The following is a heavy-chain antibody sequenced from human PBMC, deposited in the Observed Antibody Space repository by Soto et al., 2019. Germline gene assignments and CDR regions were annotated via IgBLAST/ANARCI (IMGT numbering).Heavy chain of an antibody. CDR2: IIPISGTP. J-gene: IGHJ4*02. CDR3: ARAHYVWGKYHLDY. Sequence: QVQLVQSGAEVKKPGSSVKVSCKXSGDTXSXYXISWXRQXXXXXXXWMGGIIPISGTPNYAQKFQDRVTITADKSTSIASMELSSLRSEDTAFYYCARAHYVWGKYHLDYWGQGTLVTVSS. V-gene: IGHV1-69*06. D-gene: IGHD3-16*01. CDR1: GDTXSXYX.